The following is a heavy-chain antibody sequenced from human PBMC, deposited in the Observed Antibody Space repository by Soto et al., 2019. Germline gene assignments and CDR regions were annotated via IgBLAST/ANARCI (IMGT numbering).Heavy chain of an antibody. CDR1: GCCISSYY. Sequence: QVQLQESGPGLVKPSETLSLTCTVAGCCISSYYWSWIRQPPGKGLEWIGYIYFSGSTNYNPSLTSRVTIAVDTSKNQFSLKLSSVTAADTAVYYCARLEYSSGWYRFGYWGQGTLVTVSS. D-gene: IGHD6-19*01. V-gene: IGHV4-59*01. J-gene: IGHJ4*02. CDR3: ARLEYSSGWYRFGY. CDR2: IYFSGST.